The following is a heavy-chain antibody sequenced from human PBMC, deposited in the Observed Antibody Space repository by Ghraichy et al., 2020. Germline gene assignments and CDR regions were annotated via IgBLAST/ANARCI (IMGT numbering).Heavy chain of an antibody. CDR2: VSYTGST. V-gene: IGHV4-61*01. J-gene: IGHJ4*02. CDR3: ATLHTNNFPPAY. D-gene: IGHD1-1*01. Sequence: SETLSLTCTVSAGSVSSSTYYWTWIRQPPGKGLEWIGYVSYTGSTNYNPSLKSRVTISVDTSKNQFSLKMSSVTAADTAVYYCATLHTNNFPPAYWGQGTLVTVSS. CDR1: AGSVSSSTYY.